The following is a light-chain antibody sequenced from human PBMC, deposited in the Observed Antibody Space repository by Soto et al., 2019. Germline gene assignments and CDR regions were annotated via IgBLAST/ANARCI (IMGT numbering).Light chain of an antibody. J-gene: IGKJ2*01. V-gene: IGKV3-15*01. CDR2: GAS. CDR1: QSVSSN. CDR3: QQYNNWPRT. Sequence: EIVMTQSPATLSVSPGERATLSFRASQSVSSNLAWYQQKPGQAPRLLIYGASTRATGIPARFSGSGSGTEFTLTISSLQSEDFAFYYCQQYNNWPRTFGQGTKLEIK.